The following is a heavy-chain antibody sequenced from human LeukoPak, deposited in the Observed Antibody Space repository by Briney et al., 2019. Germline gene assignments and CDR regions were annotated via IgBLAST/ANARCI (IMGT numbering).Heavy chain of an antibody. CDR2: ISWDGGST. CDR3: AKDDGSSGYPYYFDY. D-gene: IGHD3-22*01. J-gene: IGHJ4*02. CDR1: GFTFSSYN. Sequence: GGSLRLSCAASGFTFSSYNMNWVRQAPGKGLEWVSLISWDGGSTYYADSVKGRFTISRDNSKNSLYLQMNSLRTEDTALYYCAKDDGSSGYPYYFDYWGQGTLVTVSS. V-gene: IGHV3-43*01.